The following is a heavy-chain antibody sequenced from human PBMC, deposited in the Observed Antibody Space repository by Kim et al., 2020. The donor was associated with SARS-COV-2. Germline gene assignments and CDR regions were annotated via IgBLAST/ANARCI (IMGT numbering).Heavy chain of an antibody. CDR3: ARVPIGIFILYYFDF. V-gene: IGHV3-30-3*01. CDR1: GFTFSNYA. CDR2: VSYDGSSK. D-gene: IGHD3-9*01. J-gene: IGHJ4*02. Sequence: GGSLRLSCAASGFTFSNYAMHWVRQTPGKGLEWVAIVSYDGSSKYYADSVKGRFTISRDNSKSTLYLQMNSLESEDTAVYYCARVPIGIFILYYFDFCGQGTLVTVSS.